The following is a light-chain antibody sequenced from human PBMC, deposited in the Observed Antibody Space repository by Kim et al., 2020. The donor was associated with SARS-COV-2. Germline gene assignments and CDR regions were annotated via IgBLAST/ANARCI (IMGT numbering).Light chain of an antibody. V-gene: IGLV3-21*04. CDR2: YDS. CDR3: QVWDSSNDHHWV. CDR1: NIGSES. Sequence: SYELTQPPSVSVAPGKTARITCGGKNIGSESVNWYQQKPGQAPVLVIYYDSDRPSGIPERFSGSNSGNTATLTISRVEAGDEADYYCQVWDSSNDHHWVFGGGTKVTVL. J-gene: IGLJ3*02.